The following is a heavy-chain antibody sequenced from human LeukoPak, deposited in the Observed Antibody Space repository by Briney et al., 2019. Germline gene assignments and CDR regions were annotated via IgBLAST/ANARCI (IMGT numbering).Heavy chain of an antibody. V-gene: IGHV4-39*01. CDR2: IYYSGST. Sequence: PSETLSLTCTVSGGSISSSSYYWGWIRQPPGKGLEWIGSIYYSGSTYYNPSLKSRVTISVDTSKNQFSLKLSSVTAADTAVYYCASRDCSGGSCYYVSSYYLDYWGQGTLVTVSS. CDR3: ASRDCSGGSCYYVSSYYLDY. J-gene: IGHJ4*02. CDR1: GGSISSSSYY. D-gene: IGHD2-15*01.